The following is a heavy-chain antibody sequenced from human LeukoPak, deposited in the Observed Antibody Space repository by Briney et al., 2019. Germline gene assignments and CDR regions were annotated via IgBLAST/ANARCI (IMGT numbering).Heavy chain of an antibody. V-gene: IGHV1-69*13. Sequence: GASVKVSCKASGGTFSSYAISWVRQAPGQGLEWMGGIIPIFGTANYAQKFQGRVTITADESTSTAYMELSSLRSEDTAVYYCARDIKGYSYGYFDYWGQGTLVTVSS. CDR3: ARDIKGYSYGYFDY. J-gene: IGHJ4*02. D-gene: IGHD5-18*01. CDR1: GGTFSSYA. CDR2: IIPIFGTA.